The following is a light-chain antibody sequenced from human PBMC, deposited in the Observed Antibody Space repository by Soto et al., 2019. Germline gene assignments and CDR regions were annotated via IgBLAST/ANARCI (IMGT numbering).Light chain of an antibody. V-gene: IGKV3-20*01. CDR1: QSVSSSY. Sequence: EIVLTQSPGTLSLSPGERATLSCRASQSVSSSYLAWYQQKPGQAPRLLIYGASSRATGIPDRFSGSGSGKDFTLTISRLEPEDFAVYYCQQYGSSPPGFGQGTKVEIK. CDR2: GAS. J-gene: IGKJ1*01. CDR3: QQYGSSPPG.